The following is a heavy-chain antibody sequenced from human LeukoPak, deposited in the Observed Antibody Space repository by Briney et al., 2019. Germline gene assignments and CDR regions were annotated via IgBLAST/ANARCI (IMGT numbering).Heavy chain of an antibody. D-gene: IGHD1-26*01. CDR3: ARDGSGSYYGY. CDR1: GFTFSGYW. CDR2: IKQDGSEK. Sequence: PGGSLRLSCAASGFTFSGYWMSWVRQAPGKGLEWVANIKQDGSEKNYVDSVKGRFTISRDNAKNSLYLQMNSLRAEDTAVYYCARDGSGSYYGYWGQGTLVTDSS. V-gene: IGHV3-7*01. J-gene: IGHJ4*02.